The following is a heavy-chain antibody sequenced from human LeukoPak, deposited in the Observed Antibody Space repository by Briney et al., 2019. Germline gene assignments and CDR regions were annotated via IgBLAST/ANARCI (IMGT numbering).Heavy chain of an antibody. D-gene: IGHD6-13*01. J-gene: IGHJ4*02. CDR3: ARGGIYSQGFDY. CDR2: ISTTSDYI. Sequence: GGSLRLSCAASGFTFSGYSMNWVRQAPGKGLEWVSSISTTSDYIYYADSLKGRLTISRDNAKNSLYLQMNSLRAEDTAVYYCARGGIYSQGFDYWGQGTLVTVSS. CDR1: GFTFSGYS. V-gene: IGHV3-21*01.